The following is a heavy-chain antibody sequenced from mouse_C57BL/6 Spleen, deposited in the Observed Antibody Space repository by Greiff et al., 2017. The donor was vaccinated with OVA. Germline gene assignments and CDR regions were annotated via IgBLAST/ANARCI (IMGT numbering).Heavy chain of an antibody. Sequence: QVQLQQSGAELVRPGTSVKLSCKASGYTFTSYWMHWVKQRPGQGLEWIGVIDPSDSYTNYNQKFKGKATLTVDTSSSTAYMQLSSLTSEDSAVYYCARYPTVVATRYYFDYWGQGTTLTVSS. CDR2: IDPSDSYT. CDR3: ARYPTVVATRYYFDY. D-gene: IGHD1-1*01. CDR1: GYTFTSYW. V-gene: IGHV1-59*01. J-gene: IGHJ2*01.